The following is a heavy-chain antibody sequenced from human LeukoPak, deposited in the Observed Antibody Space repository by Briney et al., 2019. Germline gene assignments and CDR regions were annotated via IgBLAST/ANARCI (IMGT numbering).Heavy chain of an antibody. CDR2: INPSGSST. Sequence: GASVKVSCKASGYIFTAHYLHWVRQAPGQGLEWMGLINPSGSSTLYAQKFQGRVTMTRDTSTNTDYMELSSLRSEGTAVYYCARDNSYSDSSWWFDPWGQGTLVTVSS. J-gene: IGHJ5*02. V-gene: IGHV1-46*01. CDR3: ARDNSYSDSSWWFDP. D-gene: IGHD1-26*01. CDR1: GYIFTAHY.